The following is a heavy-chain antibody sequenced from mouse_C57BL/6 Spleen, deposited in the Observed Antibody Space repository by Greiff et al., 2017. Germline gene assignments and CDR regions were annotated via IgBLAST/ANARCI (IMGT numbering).Heavy chain of an antibody. D-gene: IGHD1-1*01. J-gene: IGHJ1*03. CDR1: GYSITSGYY. CDR2: ISYDGSN. CDR3: ARGGSHWYFDV. V-gene: IGHV3-6*01. Sequence: EVKLLESGPGLVKPSQSLSLTCSVTGYSITSGYYWNWIRQFPGNKLEWMGYISYDGSNNYNPSLKNRISITRDTSKNQFFLKLNSVTTEDTATYYCARGGSHWYFDVWGTGTTVTVSS.